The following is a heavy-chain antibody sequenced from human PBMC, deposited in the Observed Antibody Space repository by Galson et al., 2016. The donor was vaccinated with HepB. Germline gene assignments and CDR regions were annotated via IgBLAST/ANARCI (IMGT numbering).Heavy chain of an antibody. D-gene: IGHD2-2*01. Sequence: SLRLSCAASGFTFDDYAMHWVRQAPGKGLEWVSGISWNSGNTGYADSVTGRFTISRDNAKDSLYLQMNSLRPEDTALYFCAKAAQYCSSSSCRNWFDPWGLGTLVTVSS. CDR3: AKAAQYCSSSSCRNWFDP. CDR1: GFTFDDYA. V-gene: IGHV3-9*01. J-gene: IGHJ5*02. CDR2: ISWNSGNT.